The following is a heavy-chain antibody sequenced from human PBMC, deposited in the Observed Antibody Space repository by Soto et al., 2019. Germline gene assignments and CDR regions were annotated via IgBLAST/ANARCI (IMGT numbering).Heavy chain of an antibody. Sequence: EVQLVESGGGLVQPGGSLRLSCAASGFTFSSYSMNWVRQAPGKGLEWVSYISSSSSTIYYADSVKGRFTISRDNAKNSLYLQMNILRAEDTAVYYCARDQGYIYGPTAYWGQGTLVTVSS. CDR3: ARDQGYIYGPTAY. D-gene: IGHD5-18*01. V-gene: IGHV3-48*01. J-gene: IGHJ4*02. CDR2: ISSSSSTI. CDR1: GFTFSSYS.